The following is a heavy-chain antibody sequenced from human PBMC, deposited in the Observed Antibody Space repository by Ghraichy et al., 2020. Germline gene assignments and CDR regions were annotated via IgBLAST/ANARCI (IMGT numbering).Heavy chain of an antibody. CDR3: ARDRGSLKSPDWSDHISINYYYYGMDV. D-gene: IGHD3-3*01. V-gene: IGHV4-31*03. CDR2: IYYSGST. Sequence: SETLSLTCTVSDGSISSGGYYWSWIRQHPGKGLEWIGYIYYSGSTYYNPSLKSRVTISVDTSKNQFSLKLSSVTAADTAVYYCARDRGSLKSPDWSDHISINYYYYGMDVWGQGTTVTVSS. CDR1: DGSISSGGYY. J-gene: IGHJ6*02.